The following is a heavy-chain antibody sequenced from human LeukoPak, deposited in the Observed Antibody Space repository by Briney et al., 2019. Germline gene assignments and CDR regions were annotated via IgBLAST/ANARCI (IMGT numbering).Heavy chain of an antibody. CDR1: GYSFTNHY. D-gene: IGHD3-10*01. CDR2: IYPGDSDT. CDR3: ARRGDGSGNYYYPN. Sequence: GESLKISCKGSGYSFTNHYIGWVRLMAGKVLEWMGIIYPGDSDTRYSPSIQSQVTISADKSISTPSPQWSSLKASDTAMYYCARRGDGSGNYYYPNWGQGTLVTVSS. V-gene: IGHV5-51*01. J-gene: IGHJ4*02.